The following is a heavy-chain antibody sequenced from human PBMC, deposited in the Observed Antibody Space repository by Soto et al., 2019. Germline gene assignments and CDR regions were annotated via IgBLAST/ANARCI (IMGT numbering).Heavy chain of an antibody. CDR1: GGSISSGGYY. J-gene: IGHJ5*02. V-gene: IGHV4-31*03. D-gene: IGHD2-2*01. CDR2: IYYSGTT. Sequence: SETLSLTCTVSGGSISSGGYYWSWIRQHPGKGLEWIGYIYYSGTTYYNPSLKSRVIISVDTSKNQFSLKLSSVGAADTALYYCARCSLVVVPAPGFDPWGRGTLVTVPS. CDR3: ARCSLVVVPAPGFDP.